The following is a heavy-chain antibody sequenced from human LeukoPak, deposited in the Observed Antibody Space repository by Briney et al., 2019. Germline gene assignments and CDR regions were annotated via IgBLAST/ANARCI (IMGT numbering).Heavy chain of an antibody. V-gene: IGHV3-48*04. Sequence: PGGSLRLSCAASGFTFSSYSMNWVRQAPGKGLEWIAYISSSGDTLYYADSVMGRFTISRDNAKNSLYLQMNSLRTEDTALYYCAGDLYSGSDYWGQGTRVTVSS. J-gene: IGHJ4*02. CDR1: GFTFSSYS. CDR2: ISSSGDTL. D-gene: IGHD1-26*01. CDR3: AGDLYSGSDY.